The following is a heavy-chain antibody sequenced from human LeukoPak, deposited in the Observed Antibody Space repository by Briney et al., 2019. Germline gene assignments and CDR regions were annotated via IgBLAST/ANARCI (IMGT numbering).Heavy chain of an antibody. CDR2: IYPGDSDT. D-gene: IGHD2-2*01. Sequence: GGSLKISCKASGYSFTNYWIGWVRQMPGKGLEWMGIIYPGDSDTRYSPSFQGQVTISADKSISTAYLQWTTLKASDTAIYYCARLDRGYQLPGEGFDYWGQGTLVTVSS. CDR3: ARLDRGYQLPGEGFDY. J-gene: IGHJ4*02. CDR1: GYSFTNYW. V-gene: IGHV5-51*01.